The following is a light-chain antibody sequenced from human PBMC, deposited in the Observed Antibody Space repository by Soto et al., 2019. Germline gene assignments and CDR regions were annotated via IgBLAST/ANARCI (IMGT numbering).Light chain of an antibody. CDR2: KAS. J-gene: IGKJ4*01. V-gene: IGKV1-5*03. CDR3: QQYGGYPLT. Sequence: DIQMTQSPSTLSASVGDRVTITCRASQSISTWLAWYQQKPGKAPNLLIYKASSLESGVPSRFSGSGSGTEFTLTISSLQPDDFATYYCQQYGGYPLTFGGGTKVEI. CDR1: QSISTW.